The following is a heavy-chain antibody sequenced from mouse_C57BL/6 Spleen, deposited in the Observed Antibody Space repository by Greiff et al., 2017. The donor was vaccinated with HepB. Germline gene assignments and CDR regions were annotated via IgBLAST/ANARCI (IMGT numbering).Heavy chain of an antibody. D-gene: IGHD1-2*01. V-gene: IGHV3-2*02. Sequence: VQLKESGPGLVKPSQSLSLTCTVTGYSITSGYGWNWIRQFPGNKLEWMGYISYSGSTNYNPSLKSRISLTRDTSKNQFCLQLNSVTTEDTATYYCARTARIKYWGQGTTLTVSS. J-gene: IGHJ2*01. CDR1: GYSITSGYG. CDR3: ARTARIKY. CDR2: ISYSGST.